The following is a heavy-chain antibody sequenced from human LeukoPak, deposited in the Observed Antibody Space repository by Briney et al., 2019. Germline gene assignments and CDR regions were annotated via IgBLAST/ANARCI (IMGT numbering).Heavy chain of an antibody. J-gene: IGHJ4*02. CDR3: ARELYGSGSYFGFDY. CDR1: GFTFDDYA. V-gene: IGHV3-9*01. D-gene: IGHD3-10*01. Sequence: PGGSLRLSCAASGFTFDDYAMHWVRQAPGKGLEWVSSISWNSGSIGYADSVKGRFTISRDNSKNTLYLQMNSLRAEDTAVYYCARELYGSGSYFGFDYWGQGTLVTVSS. CDR2: ISWNSGSI.